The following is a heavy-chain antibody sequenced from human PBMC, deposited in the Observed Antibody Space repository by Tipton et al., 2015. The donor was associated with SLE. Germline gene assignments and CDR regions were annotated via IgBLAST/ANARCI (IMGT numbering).Heavy chain of an antibody. D-gene: IGHD6-13*01. CDR2: IYYSGST. V-gene: IGHV4-59*01. Sequence: TLSLTCTLSGGSISTYYWSWIRQPPGKGLEWIGYIYYSGSTNYNPSLKSRVTISVDTSKNQFSLKLSSVTAADTAVYYCARDESSSWPYYYGMDVWGQGTTVTVSS. CDR1: GGSISTYY. CDR3: ARDESSSWPYYYGMDV. J-gene: IGHJ6*02.